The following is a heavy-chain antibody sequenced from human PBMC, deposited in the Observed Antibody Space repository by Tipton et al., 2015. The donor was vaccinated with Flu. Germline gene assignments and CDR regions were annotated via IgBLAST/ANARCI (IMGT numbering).Heavy chain of an antibody. D-gene: IGHD6-13*01. V-gene: IGHV3-48*03. Sequence: SLRLSCAASGFTFSSYEMNWVSQAPGKGLEWVSYSSSSGSTIYYADSVKGRFTISRDTAKNSLYLQMNSLRADDTAVYYCAGESSWLSNWYFDLWGRCTLVTVSS. J-gene: IGHJ2*01. CDR1: GFTFSSYE. CDR2: SSSSGSTI. CDR3: AGESSWLSNWYFDL.